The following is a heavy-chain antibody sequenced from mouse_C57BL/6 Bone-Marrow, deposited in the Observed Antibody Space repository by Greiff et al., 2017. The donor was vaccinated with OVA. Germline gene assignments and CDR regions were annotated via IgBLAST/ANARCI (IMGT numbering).Heavy chain of an antibody. CDR3: AREGYGSSSYYAMDY. CDR2: IDPSDSYT. Sequence: QVQLQQPGAELVMPGASVKLSCKASGYTFTSYWMHWVKQRPGQGLEWIGEIDPSDSYTNYNQKFKGKSTLTVDKSSSTAYMQLSSLTSEGSAVYYCAREGYGSSSYYAMDYWGQGTSVTVSS. CDR1: GYTFTSYW. V-gene: IGHV1-69*01. D-gene: IGHD1-1*01. J-gene: IGHJ4*01.